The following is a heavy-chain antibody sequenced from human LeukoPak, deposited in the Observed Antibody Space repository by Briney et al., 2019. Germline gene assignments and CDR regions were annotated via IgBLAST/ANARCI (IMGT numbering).Heavy chain of an antibody. CDR3: AKGVKYSSSSDFDY. V-gene: IGHV3-23*01. J-gene: IGHJ4*02. CDR1: GFTFSSYA. D-gene: IGHD6-6*01. Sequence: GGSLRLSCAASGFTFSSYAMSWVRQAPGKGLEWVSAISGSGGSTYYVDSVKGRFTISRDNSKNTLYLQMNSLRAEDTAVYYCAKGVKYSSSSDFDYWGQGTLVTVSS. CDR2: ISGSGGST.